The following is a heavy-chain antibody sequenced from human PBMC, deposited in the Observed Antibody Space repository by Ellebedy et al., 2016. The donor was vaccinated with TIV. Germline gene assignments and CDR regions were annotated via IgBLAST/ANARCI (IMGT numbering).Heavy chain of an antibody. V-gene: IGHV3-23*01. CDR1: GSSFSSYA. CDR2: ISGSGGST. CDR3: ARDGPTSIAAADDYYGMDV. D-gene: IGHD6-13*01. J-gene: IGHJ6*02. Sequence: PGGSLRLSCAASGSSFSSYAMSWVRQAPGKGLEWVSTISGSGGSTYYAGSVKGRFTISRDNSKNTLYLQMNSLRAEDTAVYYCARDGPTSIAAADDYYGMDVWGQGTTVTVSS.